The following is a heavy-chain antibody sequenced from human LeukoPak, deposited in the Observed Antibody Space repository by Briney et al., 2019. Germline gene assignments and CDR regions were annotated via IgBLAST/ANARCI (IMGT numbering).Heavy chain of an antibody. D-gene: IGHD1-1*01. CDR1: GYTFTIYG. J-gene: IGHJ4*02. Sequence: ASVKVSCKASGYTFTIYGISWVRQAPGQGLEWMGWISGYNGNTDCAHKLQGRVTMTTDTSTSTAYMELRSLRSEDTAVYYCARDLSNWNDPLSSWGQGTLVTVSS. CDR3: ARDLSNWNDPLSS. CDR2: ISGYNGNT. V-gene: IGHV1-18*01.